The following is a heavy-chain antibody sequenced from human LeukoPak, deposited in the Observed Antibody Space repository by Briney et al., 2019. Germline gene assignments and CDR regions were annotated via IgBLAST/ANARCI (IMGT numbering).Heavy chain of an antibody. D-gene: IGHD1-26*01. J-gene: IGHJ4*02. CDR3: ARNSGSYILRLGNIDY. V-gene: IGHV3-23*01. CDR2: ISGSGGST. Sequence: GGSLRLSCAASGFTFSSYAMSCVRQAPGKGLEWVSAISGSGGSTYYADSVKGRFTISRDNSKNTLYLQMNSLRAEDTAVYYCARNSGSYILRLGNIDYWGQGTLVTVSS. CDR1: GFTFSSYA.